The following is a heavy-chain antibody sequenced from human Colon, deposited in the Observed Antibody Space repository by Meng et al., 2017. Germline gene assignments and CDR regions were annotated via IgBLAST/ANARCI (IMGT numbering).Heavy chain of an antibody. Sequence: QGQRQESCPGLVKPSGTLSLTCAVSGDSIARSSKWWTWVRQAPGKGLEWIGEAFHSGTTHYNPSLKSRVTISVDKSKNQFSLKLSSVTAADTAVYYCARHYYDSSGSFGAFDYWGQGTLVTVSS. CDR2: AFHSGTT. J-gene: IGHJ4*02. CDR3: ARHYYDSSGSFGAFDY. D-gene: IGHD3-22*01. V-gene: IGHV4-4*02. CDR1: GDSIARSSKW.